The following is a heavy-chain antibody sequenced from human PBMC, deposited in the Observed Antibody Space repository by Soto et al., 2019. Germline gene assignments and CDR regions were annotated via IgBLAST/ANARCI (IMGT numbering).Heavy chain of an antibody. CDR3: ARAQLLNREYRPHRFHP. J-gene: IGHJ5*02. V-gene: IGHV3-53*01. CDR1: GFTVSSNY. Sequence: EVQLVESGGGLIQPGGSLRLSCAASGFTVSSNYMSWVRQAPGKGLEWVSVIYSGGSTYYADSVKGRFTISRDNSKNPLYLQMNRPRAQDPALVYWARAQLLNREYRPHRFHPRGQGTPVTVS. CDR2: IYSGGST. D-gene: IGHD5-18*01.